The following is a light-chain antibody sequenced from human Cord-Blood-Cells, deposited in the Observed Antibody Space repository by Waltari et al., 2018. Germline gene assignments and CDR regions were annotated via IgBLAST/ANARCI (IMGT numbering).Light chain of an antibody. CDR3: SSYTSSSTRV. J-gene: IGLJ3*02. CDR1: SSDVGGYNY. Sequence: QSALTQPASVSVSPGQSITISCTGTSSDVGGYNYVSWYQQHPGTAPKLMIYEVSKRPSGVSNRFSGSKSGNTASLTISGLQAEDEADYYCSSYTSSSTRVFGGGTKLTVL. CDR2: EVS. V-gene: IGLV2-14*01.